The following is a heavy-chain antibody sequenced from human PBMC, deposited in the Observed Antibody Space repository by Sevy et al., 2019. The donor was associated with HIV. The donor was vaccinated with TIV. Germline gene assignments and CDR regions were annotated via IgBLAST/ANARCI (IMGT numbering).Heavy chain of an antibody. V-gene: IGHV3-21*01. Sequence: GGSLRLSCAASGFTFSSYKMIWVRQAPGKGLEWVSSISISSTYISYADSVKGRFTISRDNAENSLFLQMNSLRAEDTAVYYCASLYNGFDYWGQGTLVTVSS. CDR3: ASLYNGFDY. CDR2: ISISSTYI. J-gene: IGHJ4*02. CDR1: GFTFSSYK. D-gene: IGHD1-20*01.